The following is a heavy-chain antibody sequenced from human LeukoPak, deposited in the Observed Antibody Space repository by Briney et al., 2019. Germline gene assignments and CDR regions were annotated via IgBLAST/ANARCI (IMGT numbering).Heavy chain of an antibody. V-gene: IGHV3-23*01. CDR1: GFIFSSYA. J-gene: IGHJ4*02. Sequence: GGSLRLSCAASGFIFSSYAMSWVRQAPGKGLEWVSAISGSGGSTYYADSVKGRFTISRDNSKNTLYLQMNSLRAEDTAVYYCAKDSAGDYDLNFDYWGQGTLVTVSS. D-gene: IGHD4-17*01. CDR3: AKDSAGDYDLNFDY. CDR2: ISGSGGST.